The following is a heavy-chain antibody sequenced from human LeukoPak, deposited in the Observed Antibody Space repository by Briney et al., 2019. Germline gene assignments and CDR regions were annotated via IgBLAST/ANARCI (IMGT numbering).Heavy chain of an antibody. Sequence: GGSLRLSCTASGFTFGDYAMNWVRQAPGKGLEWVGFIRSKAYGGTTEYAASVKGRFTISRDDSKSIAYLQMNSLKTEDTAVYFCSILLYCAGDCYSYFYYYGMDVWGQGTTVTVSS. CDR1: GFTFGDYA. D-gene: IGHD2-21*02. CDR2: IRSKAYGGTT. V-gene: IGHV3-49*04. J-gene: IGHJ6*02. CDR3: SILLYCAGDCYSYFYYYGMDV.